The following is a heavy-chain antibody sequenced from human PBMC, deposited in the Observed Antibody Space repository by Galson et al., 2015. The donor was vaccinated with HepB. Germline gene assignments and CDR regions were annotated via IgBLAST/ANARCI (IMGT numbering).Heavy chain of an antibody. D-gene: IGHD5-18*01. V-gene: IGHV1-46*01. CDR1: GYTFTVYY. CDR3: ARAPGYSYGPRAFYFDY. Sequence: SVKVSCKASGYTFTVYYLHWVRQAPGQGLQWMGIINPSGGFTSYAQMFQDRVTMTRDTSTSTVYMELSSLTSEDTAVYYCARAPGYSYGPRAFYFDYWGQGTLATVSS. J-gene: IGHJ4*02. CDR2: INPSGGFT.